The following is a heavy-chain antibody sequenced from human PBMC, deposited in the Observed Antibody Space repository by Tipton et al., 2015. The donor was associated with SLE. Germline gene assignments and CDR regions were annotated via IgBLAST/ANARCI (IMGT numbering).Heavy chain of an antibody. J-gene: IGHJ4*02. D-gene: IGHD4-17*01. V-gene: IGHV4-34*01. CDR3: ARLLGDYGDYADDH. Sequence: TLSLTCTVSDGSISDYYWSWIRQPPGKGLEWIGEINHSGSSNYNPSLKNRVTISLDTSKKQFSLKLRSVTAAETAVYYCARLLGDYGDYADDHWGQGTLVTVSS. CDR1: DGSISDYY. CDR2: INHSGSS.